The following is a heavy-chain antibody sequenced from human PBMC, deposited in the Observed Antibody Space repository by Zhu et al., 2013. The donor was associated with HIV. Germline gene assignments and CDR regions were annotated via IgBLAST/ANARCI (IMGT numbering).Heavy chain of an antibody. CDR1: GGTFSSYA. Sequence: QVQLVQSGAEVKKPGSSVKVSCKASGGTFSSYAISWVRQAPGQGLEWMGGIIPIFGTANYAQKFQGRVTITADESTSTAYMELSSLRSEDTAVYYCARGPIVVVPAAVWGNWFDPGAREPWSPSPQ. J-gene: IGHJ5*02. D-gene: IGHD2-2*01. V-gene: IGHV1-69*12. CDR2: IIPIFGTA. CDR3: ARGPIVVVPAAVWGNWFDP.